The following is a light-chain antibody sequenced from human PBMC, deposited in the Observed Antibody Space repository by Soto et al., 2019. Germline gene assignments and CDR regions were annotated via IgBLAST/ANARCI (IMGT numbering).Light chain of an antibody. CDR3: QQYNDWPPWT. CDR1: QSVRSN. Sequence: EIVMTQSPATLSVSPGERATLSCRASQSVRSNLAWYQQKPGQAPRLLIHGASSRATGIPDRFSGSGSETEFTLTISSLQSEDFAVYYCQQYNDWPPWTFGQGTKWIS. V-gene: IGKV3-15*01. J-gene: IGKJ1*01. CDR2: GAS.